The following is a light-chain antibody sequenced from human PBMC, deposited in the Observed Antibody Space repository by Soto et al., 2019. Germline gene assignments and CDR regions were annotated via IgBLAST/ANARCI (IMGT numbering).Light chain of an antibody. V-gene: IGLV3-21*04. J-gene: IGLJ2*01. Sequence: SYLLTQRPSVSVAPEETARITCGGDNIGDKAVHWYQHRPGQAPVLVIYYDFERPSGIHERFSGSNSGDTATLTISRVEAGDEADYYCQVWDTTNDHPIFGGGTKLTVL. CDR3: QVWDTTNDHPI. CDR2: YDF. CDR1: NIGDKA.